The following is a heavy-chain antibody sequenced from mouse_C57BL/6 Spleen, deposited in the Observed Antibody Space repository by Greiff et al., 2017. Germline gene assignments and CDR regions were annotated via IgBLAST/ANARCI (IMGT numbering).Heavy chain of an antibody. J-gene: IGHJ4*01. D-gene: IGHD1-1*01. CDR2: IYPGSGST. CDR1: GYTFTSYW. V-gene: IGHV1-55*01. CDR3: ASYYYYGSRGAMDY. Sequence: VQLQQPGAELVKPGASVKMSCKASGYTFTSYWITWVKQRPGQGLEWIGDIYPGSGSTNYNEQFKSKATLTVDTSSITAYMQLSSLTSEDSAVYYCASYYYYGSRGAMDYWGQGTSVTVSS.